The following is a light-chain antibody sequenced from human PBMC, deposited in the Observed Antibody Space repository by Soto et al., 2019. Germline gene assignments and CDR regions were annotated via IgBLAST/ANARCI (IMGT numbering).Light chain of an antibody. J-gene: IGKJ5*01. CDR1: QGIRGA. V-gene: IGKV1-13*02. CDR2: DIS. Sequence: AIQLTQSPSSLSASVGDRVTITCRASQGIRGALAWYQQRPGKPPKMVIYDISMLERGVPSRFSGSDSGTHFTLTISSLQDEDFATYCCQQFNSYPITLGQGTRLEI. CDR3: QQFNSYPIT.